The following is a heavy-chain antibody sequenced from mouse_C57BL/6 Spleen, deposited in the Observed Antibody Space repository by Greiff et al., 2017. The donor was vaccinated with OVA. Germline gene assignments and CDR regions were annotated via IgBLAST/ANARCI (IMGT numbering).Heavy chain of an antibody. Sequence: VQLQQPGAELVKPGASVKLSCKASGYTFTIYWMQWVKQRPGQGLEWIGEIDPSDSYTNYNQKFKGKATLTVDTSSSTAYMQLSSLTSEDSAVYYCAVYYYGSSWFAYWGQGTLVTVSA. D-gene: IGHD1-1*01. CDR2: IDPSDSYT. CDR1: GYTFTIYW. V-gene: IGHV1-50*01. CDR3: AVYYYGSSWFAY. J-gene: IGHJ3*01.